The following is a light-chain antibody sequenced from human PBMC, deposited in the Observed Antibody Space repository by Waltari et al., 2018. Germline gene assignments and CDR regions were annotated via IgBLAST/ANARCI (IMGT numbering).Light chain of an antibody. CDR1: QSISSIY. CDR2: GAS. Sequence: EIVLTQSPGPLSLSPGERATLSCRASQSISSIYLSWYQQKPGQAPRLLVYGASSRPTGIPDRFRGSGSGTDFTLTISRLEPEDFAVYYCQQYGSSPPEITFGPGTKVDIK. CDR3: QQYGSSPPEIT. V-gene: IGKV3-20*01. J-gene: IGKJ3*01.